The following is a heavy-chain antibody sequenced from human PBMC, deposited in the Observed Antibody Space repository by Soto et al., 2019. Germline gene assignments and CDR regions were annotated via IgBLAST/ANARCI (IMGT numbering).Heavy chain of an antibody. J-gene: IGHJ5*02. CDR2: FDPEDGET. CDR3: ATDTVGRDSRWEIGWFDP. Sequence: GASLKGSCTDSGYPLTELSMPWVRQAPGKGLEWMGGFDPEDGETSYAQKFQGRVTMTEDTSTDTAYMELSSLISEDTAVYYCATDTVGRDSRWEIGWFDPWGQGTLVTVSS. D-gene: IGHD3-22*01. V-gene: IGHV1-24*01. CDR1: GYPLTELS.